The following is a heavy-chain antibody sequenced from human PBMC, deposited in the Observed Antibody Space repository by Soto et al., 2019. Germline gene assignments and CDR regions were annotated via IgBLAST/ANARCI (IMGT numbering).Heavy chain of an antibody. CDR1: GFTFSSFL. Sequence: GGSLRLSCAASGFTFSSFLMSWVRQAPGKGLEWVANIKQDGSEKYYVDSVKGRFTISRDNAKNSLYLQMNSLRAEDTAVYYCARVVTSYGDHDYWGQGTLVTVSS. J-gene: IGHJ4*02. CDR2: IKQDGSEK. D-gene: IGHD4-17*01. V-gene: IGHV3-7*01. CDR3: ARVVTSYGDHDY.